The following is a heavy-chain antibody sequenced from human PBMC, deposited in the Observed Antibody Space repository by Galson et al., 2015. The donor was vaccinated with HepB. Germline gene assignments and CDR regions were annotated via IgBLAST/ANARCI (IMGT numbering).Heavy chain of an antibody. J-gene: IGHJ4*02. Sequence: SVKASCKASGGTFSIFGISWVRQAPGDGLEWMGRIMPTLGVADYAPKFQGRVTITADESTTTAYMELSSLLFEDTDVYYCARVERGDGYKALDYWGQGTLVIVSS. D-gene: IGHD5-24*01. CDR3: ARVERGDGYKALDY. CDR1: GGTFSIFG. V-gene: IGHV1-69*10. CDR2: IMPTLGVA.